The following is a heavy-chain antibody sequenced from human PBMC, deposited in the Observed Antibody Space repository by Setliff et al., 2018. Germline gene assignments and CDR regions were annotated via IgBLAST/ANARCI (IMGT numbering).Heavy chain of an antibody. CDR1: GDSISSTYH. CDR2: IDIRGGT. V-gene: IGHV4-4*07. D-gene: IGHD1-26*01. CDR3: ARVPLHSGSYGEYYYYGMDV. Sequence: SETLSLTCNVSGDSISSTYHWAWIRQPAGKRPEWLGLIDIRGGTDYNPSLKSRVTISVDTSKNQFSLKLSSVTAADTAVYYCARVPLHSGSYGEYYYYGMDVWGQGTTVTVSS. J-gene: IGHJ6*02.